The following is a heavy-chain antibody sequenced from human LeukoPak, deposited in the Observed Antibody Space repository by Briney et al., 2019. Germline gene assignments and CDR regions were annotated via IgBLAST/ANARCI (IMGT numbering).Heavy chain of an antibody. Sequence: GGSLRLSCAASGFTFSDYYMSWIRQAPGKGLEWVSYISSSGSTIYYADSVKGRFTISRDNAKNSLYLQMNSLRAEDTAVYYCARERGWVVVVPAAIGSSGWDDAFDIWGQGTMVTVSS. CDR3: ARERGWVVVVPAAIGSSGWDDAFDI. CDR2: ISSSGSTI. V-gene: IGHV3-11*01. CDR1: GFTFSDYY. J-gene: IGHJ3*02. D-gene: IGHD2-2*01.